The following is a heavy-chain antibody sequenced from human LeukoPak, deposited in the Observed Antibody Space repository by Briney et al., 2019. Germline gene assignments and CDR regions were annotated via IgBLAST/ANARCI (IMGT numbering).Heavy chain of an antibody. CDR3: AKDFSSSSWIRFDY. V-gene: IGHV3-30*04. J-gene: IGHJ4*02. D-gene: IGHD6-13*01. Sequence: GGSLRLSCAASGFTFSTYAMHWVRQAPGKGLEWVAVISYDGSSKYYADSVKGRFTISRDNSKSTLYLHMHSLSADDTALYYCAKDFSSSSWIRFDYWGQGALVTVSS. CDR2: ISYDGSSK. CDR1: GFTFSTYA.